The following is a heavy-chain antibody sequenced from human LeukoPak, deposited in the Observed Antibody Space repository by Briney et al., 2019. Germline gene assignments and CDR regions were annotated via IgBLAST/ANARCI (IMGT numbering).Heavy chain of an antibody. J-gene: IGHJ6*02. CDR3: ARDRAADDAYSYYYYYYGMDV. CDR2: ISAYNGNT. V-gene: IGHV1-18*01. CDR1: GYTFTSYG. D-gene: IGHD1-1*01. Sequence: RASVKVSCKASGYTFTSYGISWVRQAPGQGLEWMGCISAYNGNTNYAQKLQGRVTMTTDTSTSTAYMELRSLRSDDTAVYYCARDRAADDAYSYYYYYYGMDVWGQGTTVTVSS.